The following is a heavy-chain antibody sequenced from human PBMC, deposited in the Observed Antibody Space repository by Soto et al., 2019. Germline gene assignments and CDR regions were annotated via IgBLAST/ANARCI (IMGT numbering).Heavy chain of an antibody. V-gene: IGHV3-33*01. Sequence: SGGSPRLSCAASGFTFSSYGMHWVRQAPGKGLEWVAVIWYDGSNKYYADYVKGRFTISRDNSKNTLYLQMNSLRAEDTAVYYCARDELELRLLPPGYWGQGTLVTVSS. J-gene: IGHJ4*02. CDR2: IWYDGSNK. CDR1: GFTFSSYG. CDR3: ARDELELRLLPPGY. D-gene: IGHD1-7*01.